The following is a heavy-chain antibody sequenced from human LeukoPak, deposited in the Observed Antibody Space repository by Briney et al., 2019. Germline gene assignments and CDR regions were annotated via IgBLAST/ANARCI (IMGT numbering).Heavy chain of an antibody. CDR1: GFTFSSYA. J-gene: IGHJ4*02. CDR3: AKDLSMGNQQLAIGYYFDY. Sequence: GGSLRLSCAASGFTFSSYAMSWVRQAPGKGLEWVSAISGSGGSTYYADSVKGRFTISRDNSKNTLYLQTNSLRAEDTAVYYCAKDLSMGNQQLAIGYYFDYWGQGTLVTVSS. V-gene: IGHV3-23*01. D-gene: IGHD6-13*01. CDR2: ISGSGGST.